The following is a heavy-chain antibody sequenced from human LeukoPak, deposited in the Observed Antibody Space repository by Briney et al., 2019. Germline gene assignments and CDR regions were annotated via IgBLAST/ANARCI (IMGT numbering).Heavy chain of an antibody. CDR2: IYPGDSDT. V-gene: IGHV5-51*01. J-gene: IGHJ5*02. D-gene: IGHD3-16*01. CDR1: GYNFTPYW. CDR3: AIFDFLFGEIDNWFDP. Sequence: GESLKISCKGDGYNFTPYWIGWVRQMPGKSLEWMGIIYPGDSDTRYSPSFQGQVTISVDKSISTAYLQWSSLKASDTAMYYCAIFDFLFGEIDNWFDPWGQGTQVTVSS.